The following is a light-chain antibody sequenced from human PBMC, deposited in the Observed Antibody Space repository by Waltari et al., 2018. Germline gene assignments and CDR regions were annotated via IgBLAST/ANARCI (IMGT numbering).Light chain of an antibody. CDR1: NSDVADYDY. CDR3: SSYARSSHVV. J-gene: IGLJ3*02. V-gene: IGLV2-8*01. CDR2: DVT. Sequence: QSALTQPPSASGSPGQSVTISCTGTNSDVADYDYVSWYQYHPGKAPKPLVYDVTPRPSGVPDRFSGSKSGNTASLTVSGLQAEDEADYYCSSYARSSHVVFGGGTKLTVL.